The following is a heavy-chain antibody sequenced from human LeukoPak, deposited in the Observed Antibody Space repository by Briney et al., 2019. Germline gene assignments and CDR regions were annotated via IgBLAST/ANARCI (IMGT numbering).Heavy chain of an antibody. CDR2: VYYDGINK. Sequence: PGRSLRLSCAASGFTYSRYGMHWVRQAPGKGLEWVATVYYDGINKFYADSVKGRFTISRDNPKNTLSLQVIRLRAEDTAVYYCARDLGVSSGRYLDYWGQGTLVTVSS. J-gene: IGHJ4*02. D-gene: IGHD6-19*01. CDR3: ARDLGVSSGRYLDY. V-gene: IGHV3-33*01. CDR1: GFTYSRYG.